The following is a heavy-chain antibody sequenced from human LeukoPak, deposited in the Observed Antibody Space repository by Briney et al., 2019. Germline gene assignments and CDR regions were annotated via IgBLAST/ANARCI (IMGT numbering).Heavy chain of an antibody. D-gene: IGHD4-23*01. Sequence: GGTLRLSCAASGFTFSSYGMSWVRQAPGKGLEWVSAISGSAVSTYYADSVKGRFTISRDNSKNTLYLQMNSLRVEDAAVYYCAKAVPKAVVTPSFDYWGQGTLVTVSS. CDR1: GFTFSSYG. V-gene: IGHV3-23*01. J-gene: IGHJ4*02. CDR2: ISGSAVST. CDR3: AKAVPKAVVTPSFDY.